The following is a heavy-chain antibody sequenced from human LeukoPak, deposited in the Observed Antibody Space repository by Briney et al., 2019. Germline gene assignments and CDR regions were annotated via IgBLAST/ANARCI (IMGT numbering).Heavy chain of an antibody. CDR2: IDTDGSFT. J-gene: IGHJ4*02. CDR3: IRGTVGAPGNDY. Sequence: GGSLRLSCAASGFTFSSYWMHWVRQAPGKGLVWASRIDTDGSFTSYADSVRGRFTISRDNAKNTLYLQMSSLRAEDTAVYYCIRGTVGAPGNDYWGQGTLVTVSS. CDR1: GFTFSSYW. D-gene: IGHD1-26*01. V-gene: IGHV3-74*01.